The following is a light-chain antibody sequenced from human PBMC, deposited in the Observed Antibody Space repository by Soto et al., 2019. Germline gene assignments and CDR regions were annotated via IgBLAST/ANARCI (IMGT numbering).Light chain of an antibody. J-gene: IGKJ2*01. V-gene: IGKV3-15*01. CDR3: QHYNNWPFT. Sequence: EIVMTQSPATLSVSPGERATLSCRASQSISSNLAWYQQKPGQAPSLLIYGASARATGIPARFSGSGSGTEFTLTISSLQSEDYAVYYCQHYNNWPFTVXQGTKVDIK. CDR1: QSISSN. CDR2: GAS.